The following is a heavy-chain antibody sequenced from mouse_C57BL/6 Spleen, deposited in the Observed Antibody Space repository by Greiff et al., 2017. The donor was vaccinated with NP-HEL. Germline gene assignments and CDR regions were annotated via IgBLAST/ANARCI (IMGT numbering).Heavy chain of an antibody. J-gene: IGHJ2*01. CDR1: GYTFTSYW. CDR2: IDPSDSYT. CDR3: AREWYYGSRSYYFDY. V-gene: IGHV1-69*01. D-gene: IGHD1-1*01. Sequence: QVQLQQPGAELVMPGASVKLSCKASGYTFTSYWMHWVKQRPGQGLEWIGEIDPSDSYTNYNQKFKGKSTLTVDKSSSTAYMQLSSLTSEDSAVYYCAREWYYGSRSYYFDYWGQGTTLTVSS.